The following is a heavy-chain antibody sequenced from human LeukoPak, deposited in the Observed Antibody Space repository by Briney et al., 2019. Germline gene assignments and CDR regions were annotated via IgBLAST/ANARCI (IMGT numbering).Heavy chain of an antibody. CDR3: ARDQVPGHSNWFDP. J-gene: IGHJ5*02. Sequence: SETLSLTCTVSGGSISSSSYYWGWIRQPPGKGLEWIGSIYYSGSTYYNPSLKSRVTISVDTSKNQFSLKLSSVTAADTAVYYCARDQVPGHSNWFDPWGQGTLVTVSS. CDR1: GGSISSSSYY. V-gene: IGHV4-39*07. D-gene: IGHD1-1*01. CDR2: IYYSGST.